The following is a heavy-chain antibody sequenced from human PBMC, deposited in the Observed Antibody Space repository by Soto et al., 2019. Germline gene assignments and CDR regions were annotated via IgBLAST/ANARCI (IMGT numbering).Heavy chain of an antibody. CDR1: GYTFTSYG. CDR3: SSARYWSGNYIWVDY. Sequence: ASVKVSCKASGYTFTSYGISWVRQAPGQGLEWMGWISAYNGNTNYAQKLQGRVTMTTDTSTSTAYMELRSPRSDDTAGYDCSSARYWSGNYIWVDYWGQGTLVTVSS. V-gene: IGHV1-18*01. CDR2: ISAYNGNT. D-gene: IGHD3-10*01. J-gene: IGHJ4*02.